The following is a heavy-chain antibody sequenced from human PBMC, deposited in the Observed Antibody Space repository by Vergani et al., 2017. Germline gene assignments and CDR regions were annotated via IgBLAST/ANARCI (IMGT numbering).Heavy chain of an antibody. CDR3: ARDYGYCSSTSCLTRYYGMDV. CDR2: IYYSGST. CDR1: GGSISSGGYY. V-gene: IGHV4-31*03. J-gene: IGHJ6*02. D-gene: IGHD2-2*01. Sequence: QVQLQESGPGLVKPSQTLSLTCTVSGGSISSGGYYWSWIRQHPGKGLEWIGYIYYSGSTYYNPSLKSRVTISVDTSKNQFSLKLSSVTAADTAVYYCARDYGYCSSTSCLTRYYGMDVWGQGTTVTVSS.